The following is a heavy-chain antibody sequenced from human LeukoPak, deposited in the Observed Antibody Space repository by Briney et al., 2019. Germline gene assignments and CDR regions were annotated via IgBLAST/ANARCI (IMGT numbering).Heavy chain of an antibody. Sequence: ASVKVSCKASGYTFTNYAMNWVRQAPGQGLEWMGWINTNTGNPTYAQGFTGRFVFSLDTSVSTAYLQISSLKAEDTAVYYCAGEVGFIAAAGLDWFDPWGQGTLVTVSS. CDR3: AGEVGFIAAAGLDWFDP. V-gene: IGHV7-4-1*02. CDR2: INTNTGNP. J-gene: IGHJ5*02. D-gene: IGHD6-13*01. CDR1: GYTFTNYA.